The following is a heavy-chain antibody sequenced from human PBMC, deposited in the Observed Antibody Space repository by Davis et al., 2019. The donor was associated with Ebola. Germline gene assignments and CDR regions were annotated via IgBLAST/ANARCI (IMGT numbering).Heavy chain of an antibody. J-gene: IGHJ5*02. D-gene: IGHD3-10*01. V-gene: IGHV1-18*01. Sequence: ASVKVSCKASGYTFTSYGISWVRQAPGQGLEWMGWISAYNGNTNYAQKLQGRVTMTTDTSTSTAYMALRSLRSDDTAVYYCARAVAMVLPYNWFDPWGQGTLVTVSS. CDR2: ISAYNGNT. CDR3: ARAVAMVLPYNWFDP. CDR1: GYTFTSYG.